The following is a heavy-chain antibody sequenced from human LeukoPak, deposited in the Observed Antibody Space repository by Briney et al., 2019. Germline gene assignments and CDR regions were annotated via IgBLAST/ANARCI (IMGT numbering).Heavy chain of an antibody. CDR2: IYHNGNT. V-gene: IGHV4-31*03. CDR3: ARGTTTGTAPWDY. J-gene: IGHJ4*02. Sequence: SETLSPTCTVSGGSITGGGYYWSWIRQHPGKGLEWIGYIYHNGNTYYDPSLKSRVTISVDTSKNQFSLGLSSVTAADSAVYYCARGTTTGTAPWDYWGQGTQVTVSS. CDR1: GGSITGGGYY. D-gene: IGHD1-1*01.